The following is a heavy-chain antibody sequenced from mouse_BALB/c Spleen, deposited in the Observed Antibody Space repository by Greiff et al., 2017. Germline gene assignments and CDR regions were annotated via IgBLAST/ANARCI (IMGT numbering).Heavy chain of an antibody. D-gene: IGHD2-1*01. CDR3: ASYGNYDAMDY. Sequence: VKLMESGPGLVQPSQSLSITCTVSGFSLTSYGVHWVRQSPGKGLEWLGVIWSGGSTDYNAAFISRLSFSKDNSKSQVFFKMNSLQANDTAIYYCASYGNYDAMDYWGQGTSVTVSS. CDR2: IWSGGST. J-gene: IGHJ4*01. CDR1: GFSLTSYG. V-gene: IGHV2-2*02.